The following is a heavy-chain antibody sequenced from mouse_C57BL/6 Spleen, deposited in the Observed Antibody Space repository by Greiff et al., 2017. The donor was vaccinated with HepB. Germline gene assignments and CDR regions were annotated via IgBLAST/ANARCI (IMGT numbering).Heavy chain of an antibody. CDR1: GYTFTDYY. Sequence: VQLQQSGPVLVKPGASVKMSCKASGYTFTDYYMNWVKQSHGKSLEWIGVINPYNGGTSYNQKFKGKATLTVDKSSSTAYMELNSLTSEDSAVYYCARKGDSNYYYYAMDYWGQGTSVTVSS. CDR3: ARKGDSNYYYYAMDY. D-gene: IGHD2-5*01. CDR2: INPYNGGT. J-gene: IGHJ4*01. V-gene: IGHV1-19*01.